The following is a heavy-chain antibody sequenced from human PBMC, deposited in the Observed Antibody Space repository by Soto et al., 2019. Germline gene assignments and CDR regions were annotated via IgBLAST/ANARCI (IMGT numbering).Heavy chain of an antibody. J-gene: IGHJ4*02. Sequence: GGSLRLSCTASGFTFCDYAMSWFRQAPGKGLEWLGFIRSIIYGGTTEYAASVKGRFTISRDDSKSIVYLQMNSLKTEDTAVYYCTIPIVGATTTGYWGQGTLVTVSS. CDR1: GFTFCDYA. D-gene: IGHD1-26*01. CDR2: IRSIIYGGTT. CDR3: TIPIVGATTTGY. V-gene: IGHV3-49*03.